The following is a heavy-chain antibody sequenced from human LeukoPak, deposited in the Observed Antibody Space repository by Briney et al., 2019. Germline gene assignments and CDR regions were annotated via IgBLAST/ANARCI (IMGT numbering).Heavy chain of an antibody. D-gene: IGHD6-19*01. J-gene: IGHJ4*02. Sequence: PSETLSLTCTVSGGSISSSSYYWGWIRQPPGKGLEWIGSIYYSGSTYHHPSLKSRVTISVDTSKNQFSLKLSSVTAADKAMYFCARSSLAVYFDYWGQGTLVTASS. CDR2: IYYSGST. V-gene: IGHV4-39*07. CDR1: GGSISSSSYY. CDR3: ARSSLAVYFDY.